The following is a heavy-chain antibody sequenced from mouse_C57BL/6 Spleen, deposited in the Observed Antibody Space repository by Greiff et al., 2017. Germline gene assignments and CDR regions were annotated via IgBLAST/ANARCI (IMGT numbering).Heavy chain of an antibody. D-gene: IGHD1-1*01. Sequence: QVHVKQSGAELVRPGASVKLSCKASGYTFTDYYINWVKQRPGQGLEWIARIYPGSGNTYYNEKFKGKATLTAEKSSSPAYMQLSSLTSEDSAVYFCARSIYYYGSSFPFDYWGQGTTLTVSS. CDR1: GYTFTDYY. J-gene: IGHJ2*01. CDR3: ARSIYYYGSSFPFDY. V-gene: IGHV1-76*01. CDR2: IYPGSGNT.